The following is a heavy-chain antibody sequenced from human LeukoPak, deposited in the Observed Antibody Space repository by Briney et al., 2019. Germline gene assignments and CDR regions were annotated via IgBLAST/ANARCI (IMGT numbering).Heavy chain of an antibody. CDR1: GFTFSSYS. CDR3: ASPISNWGSRPPGY. J-gene: IGHJ4*02. CDR2: ISSSSSYI. V-gene: IGHV3-21*01. Sequence: GGSLRLSCAASGFTFSSYSMNWVRQAPGKGLEWVSSISSSSSYIYYADSVKGRFTISRDNAKNSLYLQMNSLRAEDTAVYYCASPISNWGSRPPGYWGQGTLVTVSS. D-gene: IGHD7-27*01.